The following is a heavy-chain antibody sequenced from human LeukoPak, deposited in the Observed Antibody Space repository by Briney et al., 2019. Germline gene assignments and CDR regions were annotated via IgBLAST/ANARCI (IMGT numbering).Heavy chain of an antibody. Sequence: GGTLRLSCAASGFTFSNYAMSWVRQAPGKGLEWVSSMSGSGGNTYYADSVKGRFTLSRENSKNTLYLQMNNLRAEDTALYYCAKNQGQWLVPVDYWGQGTLVTVSS. J-gene: IGHJ4*02. D-gene: IGHD6-19*01. CDR1: GFTFSNYA. CDR3: AKNQGQWLVPVDY. V-gene: IGHV3-23*01. CDR2: MSGSGGNT.